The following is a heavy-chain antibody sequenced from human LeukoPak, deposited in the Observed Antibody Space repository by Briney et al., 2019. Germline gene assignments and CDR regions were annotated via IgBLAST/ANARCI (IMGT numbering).Heavy chain of an antibody. V-gene: IGHV3-21*01. CDR2: ISSSSSYI. D-gene: IGHD6-13*01. CDR3: ARDGYSSSWRYAFDI. CDR1: GFTFSSYS. J-gene: IGHJ3*02. Sequence: GGSLRLSCAASGFTFSSYSMTRVRQSPGKGLEWVSSISSSSSYIYYADSVKGRFTISRDNAKNSLYRQMTSLRAEDTAVYYCARDGYSSSWRYAFDIWGQGTMVTVSS.